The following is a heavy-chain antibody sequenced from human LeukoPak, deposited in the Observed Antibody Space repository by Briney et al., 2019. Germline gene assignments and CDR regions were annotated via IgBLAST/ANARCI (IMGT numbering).Heavy chain of an antibody. Sequence: ASVRVSCKASEDTFTGYYIHWVRQAPGQGLEWMGWVNPSNGVTEYAQEFQGRVTMTRDTSLSTAYMELSRLRSDDTAVYYCATDHCTRTNCYEDYYHGMDAWGQGTTVTVSS. V-gene: IGHV1-2*02. J-gene: IGHJ6*02. CDR2: VNPSNGVT. CDR1: EDTFTGYY. CDR3: ATDHCTRTNCYEDYYHGMDA. D-gene: IGHD2-2*01.